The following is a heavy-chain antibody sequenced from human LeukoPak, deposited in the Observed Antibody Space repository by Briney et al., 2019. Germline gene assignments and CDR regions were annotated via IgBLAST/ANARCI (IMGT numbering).Heavy chain of an antibody. Sequence: GGSLRLSCAASGFTVSTNYMSWVRQTPGKGLEWVSYINGPSSDTVYTDSVRGRFTISRDNAKNSLYLQMNSLRAEDTAVYYCARVLRGYGDYGGLWGQGTLVTVSS. CDR3: ARVLRGYGDYGGL. V-gene: IGHV3-11*05. CDR2: INGPSSDT. CDR1: GFTVSTNY. J-gene: IGHJ4*02. D-gene: IGHD5-12*01.